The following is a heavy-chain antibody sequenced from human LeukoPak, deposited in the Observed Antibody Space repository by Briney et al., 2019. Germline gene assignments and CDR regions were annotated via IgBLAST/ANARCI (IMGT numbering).Heavy chain of an antibody. D-gene: IGHD1-7*01. CDR3: ARVEEELELPQYYSDY. CDR1: GYTFTGYY. J-gene: IGHJ4*02. V-gene: IGHV1-2*02. CDR2: INPNSGGT. Sequence: ASVKVSCKASGYTFTGYYMHWVRHAPEQGLEWMGWINPNSGGTNYAQKFQGRVTMTRDTSISTAYMELSWLRSDDTAVYYCARVEEELELPQYYSDYGGLGTLVTVSS.